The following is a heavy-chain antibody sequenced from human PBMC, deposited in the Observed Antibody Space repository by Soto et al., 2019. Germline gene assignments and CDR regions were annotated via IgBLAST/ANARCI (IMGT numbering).Heavy chain of an antibody. Sequence: SETLSLTCAVSGGAFSGFFWGWIRQPPGKGLEWIGEVNHGGSTNYNPSLKSRVTISSDTSKNHFSLTLRSVTAADTAVYYCARAAVAAGGPFDKWGQGALVTVSS. CDR3: ARAAVAAGGPFDK. J-gene: IGHJ4*02. D-gene: IGHD2-15*01. CDR1: GGAFSGFF. V-gene: IGHV4-34*01. CDR2: VNHGGST.